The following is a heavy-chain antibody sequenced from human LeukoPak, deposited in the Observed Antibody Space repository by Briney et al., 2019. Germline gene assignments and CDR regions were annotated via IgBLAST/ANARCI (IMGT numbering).Heavy chain of an antibody. CDR3: AKWAPDNRAFDL. CDR1: GTSITSYY. Sequence: PSETLSLTCTVSGTSITSYYWNWIRQAPGQGPEWIGYGHYSGNTKYNPPLKSRVTISVDTSKNQFSLRLSSVTAADTAVYFCAKWAPDNRAFDLWGQGTLDTVSS. V-gene: IGHV4-59*08. D-gene: IGHD2-8*01. J-gene: IGHJ4*02. CDR2: GHYSGNT.